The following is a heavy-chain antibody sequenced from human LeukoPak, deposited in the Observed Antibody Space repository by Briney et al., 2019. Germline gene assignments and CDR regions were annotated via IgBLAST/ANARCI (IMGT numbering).Heavy chain of an antibody. CDR2: IKPDGSEK. Sequence: GGSLRLSCAASGFTFISYWMTWVRQAPGKGLEWVANIKPDGSEKYYVDSVKGRFTSSRDNANNSLYLQRNSLRAEDTAVYYCARDRTRFGYWGQGTLVTVSS. V-gene: IGHV3-7*01. CDR3: ARDRTRFGY. D-gene: IGHD3-10*02. CDR1: GFTFISYW. J-gene: IGHJ4*02.